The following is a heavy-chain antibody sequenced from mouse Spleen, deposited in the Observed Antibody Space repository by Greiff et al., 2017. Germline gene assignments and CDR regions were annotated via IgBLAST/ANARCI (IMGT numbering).Heavy chain of an antibody. D-gene: IGHD4-1*01. Sequence: VQLKQSGPGLVKPSQSLSLTCSVTGYSITSGYYWNWIRQFPGNKLEWMGYISYDGSNNYNPSLKNRISITRDTSKNQFFLKLNSVTTEDTATYYCARGVTGVFAYWGQGTLVTVSA. CDR1: GYSITSGYY. J-gene: IGHJ3*01. CDR2: ISYDGSN. V-gene: IGHV3-6*01. CDR3: ARGVTGVFAY.